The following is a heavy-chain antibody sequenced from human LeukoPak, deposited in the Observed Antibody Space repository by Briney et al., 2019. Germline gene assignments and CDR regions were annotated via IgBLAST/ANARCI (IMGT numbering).Heavy chain of an antibody. V-gene: IGHV4-39*07. CDR2: IYYSGST. CDR1: GGSISSSSYY. D-gene: IGHD2-15*01. CDR3: ARVVDYCSGGSCSDAFDI. Sequence: SETLSLTCTVSGGSISSSSYYWGWIRQPPGKGLEWIGSIYYSGSTYYNPSLKSRVTISVDTSKNQFSLKLSSVTAADTAVYYCARVVDYCSGGSCSDAFDIWGQGTMVTVSS. J-gene: IGHJ3*02.